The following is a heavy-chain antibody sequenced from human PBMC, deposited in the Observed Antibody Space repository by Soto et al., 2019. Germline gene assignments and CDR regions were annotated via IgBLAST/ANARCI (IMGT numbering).Heavy chain of an antibody. Sequence: PGGSLRLSCAASGFTFSSYAMSWVRQAPGKGLEWVSAISGSGGSTYYADSVKGRSTISRDNSKNTLYLQMNSLRAEDTAVYYCAKDRPASNHMLVTNHFDYWGQGTLVTVSS. D-gene: IGHD2-21*02. CDR1: GFTFSSYA. J-gene: IGHJ4*02. CDR2: ISGSGGST. CDR3: AKDRPASNHMLVTNHFDY. V-gene: IGHV3-23*01.